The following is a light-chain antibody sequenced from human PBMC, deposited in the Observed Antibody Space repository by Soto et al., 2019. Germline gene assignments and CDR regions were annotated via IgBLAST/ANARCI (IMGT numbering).Light chain of an antibody. V-gene: IGKV3-15*01. J-gene: IGKJ1*01. Sequence: EIVMTQSPATLSVSPGERATLSCRASQSVSSNLAWYQQKPGQAPRLLIYGASTRATGIPARFSGSGSGTEFTVTLSSLQSEDYVVYYCQQYNNWPRTFGQGTKVEIQ. CDR1: QSVSSN. CDR3: QQYNNWPRT. CDR2: GAS.